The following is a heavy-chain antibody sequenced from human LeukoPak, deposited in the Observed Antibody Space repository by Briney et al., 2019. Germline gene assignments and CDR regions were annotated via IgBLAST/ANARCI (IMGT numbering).Heavy chain of an antibody. CDR1: GFTFSDYY. CDR2: ISSSGTTI. J-gene: IGHJ4*02. CDR3: ARDSPYDYDSSGPRDY. Sequence: GGSLILSCASSGFTFSDYYMSLIHLAPREGLGWVSYISSSGTTIYYAVSEKGRFTISRDNAKNSRYLQMNSLRAEDTAVYYWARDSPYDYDSSGPRDYWGQGTLVTVSS. D-gene: IGHD3-22*01. V-gene: IGHV3-11*04.